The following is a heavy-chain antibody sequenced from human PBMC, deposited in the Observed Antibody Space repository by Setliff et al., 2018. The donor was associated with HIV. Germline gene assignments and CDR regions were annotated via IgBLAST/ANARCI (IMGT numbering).Heavy chain of an antibody. D-gene: IGHD4-17*01. CDR1: GYTFTKYW. J-gene: IGHJ4*02. V-gene: IGHV5-51*01. CDR2: IYPSDSDT. CDR3: ARYGSNSAFDF. Sequence: GESLKISCRASGYTFTKYWIGWVRQMPGKGLEWVGVIYPSDSDTKYSPSFQGQVTISVDKSINTAYLHWSSLKPSDTAIYYCARYGSNSAFDFWGQGTLVTVSS.